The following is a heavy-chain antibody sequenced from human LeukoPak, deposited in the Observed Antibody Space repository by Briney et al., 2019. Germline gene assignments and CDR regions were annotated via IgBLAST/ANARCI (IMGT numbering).Heavy chain of an antibody. Sequence: PSETLSLTCTVSGGSISSGGYYWSWIRQHPGKGLEWIGYIYYSGSTNYNPSLKSRVTISVDTSKNQFSLKLSSVTAADTAVYYCVRGTPQSPPRGVIIKNWFDPWGQGTLVTVSS. CDR2: IYYSGST. V-gene: IGHV4-61*08. J-gene: IGHJ5*02. CDR3: VRGTPQSPPRGVIIKNWFDP. D-gene: IGHD3-10*01. CDR1: GGSISSGGYY.